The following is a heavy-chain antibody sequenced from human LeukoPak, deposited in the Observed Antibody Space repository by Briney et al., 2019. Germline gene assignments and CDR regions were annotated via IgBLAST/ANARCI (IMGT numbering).Heavy chain of an antibody. V-gene: IGHV1-69*06. D-gene: IGHD5-18*01. J-gene: IGHJ3*02. CDR3: AREGYSYGSDAFDS. Sequence: SVKVSCKASGGTFTSYAISWVRQAPGQGLEWMGGIIPIFGTANYAQKFQGGVTITADKSTSTAYMELSSLRSEDTAVYYCAREGYSYGSDAFDSWGQGTMATVSS. CDR2: IIPIFGTA. CDR1: GGTFTSYA.